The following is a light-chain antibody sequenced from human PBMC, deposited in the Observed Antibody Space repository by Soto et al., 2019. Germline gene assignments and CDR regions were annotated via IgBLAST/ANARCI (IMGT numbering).Light chain of an antibody. V-gene: IGKV3-20*01. J-gene: IGKJ2*01. Sequence: EIVLTQSPGTLSLSPGERVTLSCRASQSLSSSYLAWYQQIPGQAPSLLIYGASSRATGIPDRFTGSGSGTDFTLTISRLEPEDSAVYYCQQYGASLYTFGQGTKLEIK. CDR1: QSLSSSY. CDR3: QQYGASLYT. CDR2: GAS.